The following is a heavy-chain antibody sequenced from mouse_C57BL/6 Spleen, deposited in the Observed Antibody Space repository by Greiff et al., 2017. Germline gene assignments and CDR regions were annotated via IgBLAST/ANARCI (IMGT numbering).Heavy chain of an antibody. Sequence: DVHLVESGGGLVKPGGSLKLSCAASGFTFSSYAMSWVRQTPEKRLEWVATISDGGSYTYYPDNVKGRFTISRDNAKNNLYLQMSHLKSEDTAMYYCARDRRLTTVVAHWYFDVWGTGTTVTVSS. V-gene: IGHV5-4*01. D-gene: IGHD1-1*01. J-gene: IGHJ1*03. CDR1: GFTFSSYA. CDR3: ARDRRLTTVVAHWYFDV. CDR2: ISDGGSYT.